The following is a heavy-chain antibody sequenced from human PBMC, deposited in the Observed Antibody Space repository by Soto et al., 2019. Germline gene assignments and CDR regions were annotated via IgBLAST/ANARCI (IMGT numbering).Heavy chain of an antibody. D-gene: IGHD6-19*01. CDR2: ISSGSSTI. V-gene: IGHV3-48*01. CDR1: VFTFSSNS. J-gene: IGHJ4*02. Sequence: EVQLVESGGGLVQPGGSLRLSCAASVFTFSSNSMNWVRQAPGKGLEWVSYISSGSSTIYYADSVKGRFTISRDNAKNSLYLQMNSLRADDTAVYYCARVYGIPVAGTLDFWGQGTLVTVSS. CDR3: ARVYGIPVAGTLDF.